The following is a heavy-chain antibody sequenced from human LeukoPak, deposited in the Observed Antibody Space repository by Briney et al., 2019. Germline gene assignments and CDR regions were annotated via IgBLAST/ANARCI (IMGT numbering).Heavy chain of an antibody. CDR3: AKLGTTSVTTGY. D-gene: IGHD4-17*01. CDR1: GFTFSSYA. CDR2: ISYDGSNK. J-gene: IGHJ4*02. Sequence: GRSLRLSCAASGFTFSSYAMHWVRQAPGKGLEWVAVISYDGSNKYYADSVKGRFTISRDNSKNTLYLQMNSLRAEDTAVYYCAKLGTTSVTTGYWGQGTLVTVSS. V-gene: IGHV3-30*04.